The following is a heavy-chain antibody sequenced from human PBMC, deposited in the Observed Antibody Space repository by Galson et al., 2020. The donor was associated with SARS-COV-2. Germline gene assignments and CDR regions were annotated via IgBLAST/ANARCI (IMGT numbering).Heavy chain of an antibody. CDR2: LFNGGST. J-gene: IGHJ4*02. D-gene: IGHD5-12*01. V-gene: IGHV4-4*08. Sequence: SQTLSLTCSVSGGSISNHYWIWIRQPPGKGLEWNGYLFNGGSTRYNASLNNRVTISVDTSKNQFSLTLTSVTAADTAVYYCSRVVAGYPPSNWGQGTLVTVSS. CDR3: SRVVAGYPPSN. CDR1: GGSISNHY.